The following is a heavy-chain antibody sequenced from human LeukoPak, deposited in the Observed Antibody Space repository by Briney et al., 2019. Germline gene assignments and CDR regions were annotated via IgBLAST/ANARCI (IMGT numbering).Heavy chain of an antibody. V-gene: IGHV4-59*01. D-gene: IGHD3-22*01. CDR3: ARTTYYYDSSGYYYSAFDI. CDR1: GGSISIYY. CDR2: IYYSGST. Sequence: SETLSLTCTVSGGSISIYYWSWIRQPPGKGLEWIGYIYYSGSTNYNPSLKSRVTISVDTSKNQFSLKLSSVTAADTAVYYCARTTYYYDSSGYYYSAFDIWGQGTMVTVSS. J-gene: IGHJ3*02.